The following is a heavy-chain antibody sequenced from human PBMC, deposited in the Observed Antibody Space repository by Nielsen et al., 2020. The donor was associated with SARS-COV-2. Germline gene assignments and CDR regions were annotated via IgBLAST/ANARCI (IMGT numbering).Heavy chain of an antibody. Sequence: SVKVSCKVSGYTLTELSMHWVRQAPGKGLEWMGGFDPEDGETIYAQKFQGRVTMTEDTSTDTAYMELSSLHQGPIGLPPGTLLQEHLWG. V-gene: IGHV1-24*01. CDR1: GYTLTELS. CDR3: TLLQEHL. J-gene: IGHJ6*01. CDR2: FDPEDGET.